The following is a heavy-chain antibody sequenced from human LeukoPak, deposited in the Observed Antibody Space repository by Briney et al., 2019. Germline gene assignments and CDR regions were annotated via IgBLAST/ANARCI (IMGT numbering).Heavy chain of an antibody. CDR3: AKAIYGGNSWAFDY. J-gene: IGHJ4*02. D-gene: IGHD4-23*01. Sequence: GSLRLSCAASGFTFSSYWMSWVRQAPGKGLEWVANIKQDGSEKYYVDSVKGRFTISRDNAKNSLYLQMNSLRAEDTALYYCAKAIYGGNSWAFDYWGQGTLVTVSS. CDR1: GFTFSSYW. V-gene: IGHV3-7*03. CDR2: IKQDGSEK.